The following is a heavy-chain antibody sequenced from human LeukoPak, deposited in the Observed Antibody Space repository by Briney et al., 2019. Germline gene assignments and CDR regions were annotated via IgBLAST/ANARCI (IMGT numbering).Heavy chain of an antibody. D-gene: IGHD3-22*01. CDR2: IKQDGSEK. V-gene: IGHV3-7*01. CDR1: GFTFSSYA. CDR3: ARHNPYYDSSGYYLDAFDI. J-gene: IGHJ3*02. Sequence: PGGSLRLSCAASGFTFSSYAMSWVRRAPGKGLEWVANIKQDGSEKYFVDSVKGRFTISRDNAKKSLYLQMNSLRAEDTAVYYCARHNPYYDSSGYYLDAFDIWGQGTMVTVSS.